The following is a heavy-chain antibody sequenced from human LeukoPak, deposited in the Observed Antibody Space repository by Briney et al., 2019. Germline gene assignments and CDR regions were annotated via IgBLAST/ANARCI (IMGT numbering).Heavy chain of an antibody. V-gene: IGHV3-30*18. D-gene: IGHD3-22*01. Sequence: GGSLRLSCAASGFTFSSYGMQWVRQAPGKGGEGVAVISYDGSNKYYADSVKGRFTISRDNSKNTLYLQMNSLRAEDTAVYYCAKDLPTDSSGSLDYWGQGTLVTVSS. CDR1: GFTFSSYG. CDR2: ISYDGSNK. CDR3: AKDLPTDSSGSLDY. J-gene: IGHJ4*02.